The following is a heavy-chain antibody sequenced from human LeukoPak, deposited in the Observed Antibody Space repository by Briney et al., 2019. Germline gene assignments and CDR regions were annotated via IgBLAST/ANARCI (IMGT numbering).Heavy chain of an antibody. V-gene: IGHV3-21*01. D-gene: IGHD5-18*01. CDR3: ARDHSYDFDY. Sequence: GGSLRLSCAASGFTFSSYEMNWVRQAPGKGLEWVSSISSSSSYIYYADSVKGRFTISRDNAKNSLYLQMNSLRAEDTAVYYCARDHSYDFDYWGQGTLVTVSS. CDR2: ISSSSSYI. J-gene: IGHJ4*02. CDR1: GFTFSSYE.